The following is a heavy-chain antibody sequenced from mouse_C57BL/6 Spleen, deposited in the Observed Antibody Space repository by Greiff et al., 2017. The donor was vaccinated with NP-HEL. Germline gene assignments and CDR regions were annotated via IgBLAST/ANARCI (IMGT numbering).Heavy chain of an antibody. V-gene: IGHV1-80*01. D-gene: IGHD1-1*01. CDR2: IYPGDGDT. J-gene: IGHJ4*01. CDR1: GYAFSSYW. CDR3: ARPYYGSSYEYYAMDY. Sequence: QVQLQQSGAELVKPGASVKISCKASGYAFSSYWMNWVKQRPGKGLEWIGQIYPGDGDTNYNGKFKGKATLTADKSSSTAYMQLSSLTSEDSAVYFCARPYYGSSYEYYAMDYWGQGTSVAVSS.